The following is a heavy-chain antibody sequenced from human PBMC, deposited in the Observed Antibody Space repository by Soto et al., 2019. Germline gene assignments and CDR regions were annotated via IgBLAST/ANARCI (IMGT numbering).Heavy chain of an antibody. CDR2: VYYNENT. J-gene: IGHJ5*02. CDR3: ARRERYYGSPGWFDP. Sequence: SETLLLPYTVFGGTIRSFAFCWGWIRQPPGKGLEWIGTVYYNENTYYNPSLKSRVTISVDTAKNQFSLNLRSVTAADTAIYFCARRERYYGSPGWFDPWGQGTLVTVS. D-gene: IGHD3-10*01. CDR1: GGTIRSFAFC. V-gene: IGHV4-39*01.